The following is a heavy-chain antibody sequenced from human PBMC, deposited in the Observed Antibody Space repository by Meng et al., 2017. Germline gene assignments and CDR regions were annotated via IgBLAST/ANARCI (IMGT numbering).Heavy chain of an antibody. V-gene: IGHV4-59*01. Sequence: SETLSLTCTVSGGSISSYYWSWIRQPPGKGLEWIGYIYYSGSTNYNPSLKSRATISVDTSKNQFSLKLSSVTAADTAVYYCARVNYGSGSYAPNYYYYGMDVWGQGTTVTVSS. CDR2: IYYSGST. J-gene: IGHJ6*02. CDR1: GGSISSYY. D-gene: IGHD3-10*01. CDR3: ARVNYGSGSYAPNYYYYGMDV.